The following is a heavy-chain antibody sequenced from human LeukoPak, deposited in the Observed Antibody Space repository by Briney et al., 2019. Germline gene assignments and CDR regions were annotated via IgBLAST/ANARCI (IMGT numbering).Heavy chain of an antibody. Sequence: SQTLSLTCTVSGGSISSGGYYWSWNRQHPGKGLEWIGYIYYSGSTYYNPSLKSRVTISVDTSKNQFSLKLSSVTAADTAVYYCARAKMTTSAFDIWGQGTMVTVSS. CDR1: GGSISSGGYY. J-gene: IGHJ3*02. CDR2: IYYSGST. D-gene: IGHD5-24*01. CDR3: ARAKMTTSAFDI. V-gene: IGHV4-31*03.